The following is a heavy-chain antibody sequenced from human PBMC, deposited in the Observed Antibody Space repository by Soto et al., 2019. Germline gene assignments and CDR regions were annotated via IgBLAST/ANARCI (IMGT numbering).Heavy chain of an antibody. V-gene: IGHV3-30-3*01. CDR1: GFTFSSYA. D-gene: IGHD3-10*01. CDR3: ARDYYSSSSDITMVRGFWY. J-gene: IGHJ4*02. Sequence: GGSLRLSCAASGFTFSSYAMHWVRQAPGKGLEWVAVISYDGSNKYYADSVKGRFTISRDNSKNTLYLQMNSLRAEDTAVYYCARDYYSSSSDITMVRGFWYWGQGTLVTVSS. CDR2: ISYDGSNK.